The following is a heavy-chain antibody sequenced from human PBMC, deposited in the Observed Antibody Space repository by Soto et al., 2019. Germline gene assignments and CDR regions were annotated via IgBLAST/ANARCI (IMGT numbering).Heavy chain of an antibody. CDR3: ASKFGELLADAFDM. V-gene: IGHV4-59*01. CDR1: GGSISSYY. CDR2: IYYSGST. J-gene: IGHJ3*02. Sequence: TSETLSLTCTVSGGSISSYYWSLIRQPPGKGLEWIGYIYYSGSTNYNPSLKSRVTISVDTSKNQFSLKLSSVTAADTAVYFCASKFGELLADAFDMWGQGTTVTVSS. D-gene: IGHD3-10*01.